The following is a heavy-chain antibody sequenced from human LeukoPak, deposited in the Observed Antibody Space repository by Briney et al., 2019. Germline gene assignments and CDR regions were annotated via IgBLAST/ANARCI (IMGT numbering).Heavy chain of an antibody. Sequence: PGESLRLSCAASGLTFSNAWMSWVRQAPGKGLEWVAVIWYDGSNKYYADSVKGRFTISRDNSKNTLYLHMNSVRAEDTAVYYCARDLDYYGSGSYYNAHSPFDYWGQGTLVTVSS. D-gene: IGHD3-10*01. CDR3: ARDLDYYGSGSYYNAHSPFDY. J-gene: IGHJ4*02. CDR1: GLTFSNAW. V-gene: IGHV3-33*08. CDR2: IWYDGSNK.